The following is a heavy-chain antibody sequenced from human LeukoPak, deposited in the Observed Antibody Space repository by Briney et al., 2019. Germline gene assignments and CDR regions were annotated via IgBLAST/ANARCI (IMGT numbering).Heavy chain of an antibody. CDR2: TNSDGSST. V-gene: IGHV3-74*01. J-gene: IGHJ4*02. D-gene: IGHD2-15*01. CDR3: ASLGGSDY. CDR1: GFTFSSYW. Sequence: PGGSLRLSCAASGFTFSSYWMHWVRQAPGKGLVWVSRTNSDGSSTSYADSVKGRFTISRDNAKNTLYLQMNSLRAEDTAVYYCASLGGSDYWGQGTLVTVSS.